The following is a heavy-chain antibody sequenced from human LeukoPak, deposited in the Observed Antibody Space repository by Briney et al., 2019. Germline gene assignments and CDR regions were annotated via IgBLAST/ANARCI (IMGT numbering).Heavy chain of an antibody. CDR1: GGSISSGDYY. V-gene: IGHV4-30-4*08. D-gene: IGHD1-26*01. CDR2: IYYIGNT. CDR3: ARDGSIRGYYYGMDV. Sequence: SQTLSLTCTVSGGSISSGDYYWSWIRQPPGKGLEWIGYIYYIGNTYYNPSLKSRVTISVDRSKNQFSLKLSSVTAADTAVYYCARDGSIRGYYYGMDVWGQGTTVTVSS. J-gene: IGHJ6*02.